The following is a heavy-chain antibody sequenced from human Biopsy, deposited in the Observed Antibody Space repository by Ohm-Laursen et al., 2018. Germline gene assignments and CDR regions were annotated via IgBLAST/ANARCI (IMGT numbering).Heavy chain of an antibody. Sequence: SVKVSCKASGGTFSSFGISWVRQAPGQGLEWMGEINSMFGTTNYAQTFQGRVTITADESTRTAYMEVSSLRSEDTAVYYCAKRGVERGRPLAYWGQGTLVTVSS. CDR3: AKRGVERGRPLAY. J-gene: IGHJ4*02. CDR2: INSMFGTT. CDR1: GGTFSSFG. D-gene: IGHD1-1*01. V-gene: IGHV1-69*13.